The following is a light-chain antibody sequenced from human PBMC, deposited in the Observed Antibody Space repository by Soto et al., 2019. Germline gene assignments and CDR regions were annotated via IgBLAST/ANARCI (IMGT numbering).Light chain of an antibody. J-gene: IGKJ4*01. CDR3: QQYDSSFT. V-gene: IGKV3-20*01. CDR2: GAS. CDR1: QHVTTTY. Sequence: PGERATLSCTASQHVTTTYIAWYQQKFGQAPRLLIYGASTRATGTPDRFTGGGFGTDFTLTISRVEPEDFAMYYCQQYDSSFTFGGGTKVEMK.